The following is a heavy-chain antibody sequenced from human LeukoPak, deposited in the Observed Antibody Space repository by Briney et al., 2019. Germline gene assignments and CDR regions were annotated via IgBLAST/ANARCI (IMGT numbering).Heavy chain of an antibody. CDR1: GASISGGTYY. CDR3: ARRGGSGRAFDY. J-gene: IGHJ4*02. CDR2: IYYTGST. D-gene: IGHD1-26*01. Sequence: SETLSLTCSVSGASISGGTYYWGWIRQPPGKGMEWIGSIYYTGSTYDNPSLKSRVTISVDTSKNQFSLKLSPVTAADTAVYYCARRGGSGRAFDYWGQGTLVTVSS. V-gene: IGHV4-39*01.